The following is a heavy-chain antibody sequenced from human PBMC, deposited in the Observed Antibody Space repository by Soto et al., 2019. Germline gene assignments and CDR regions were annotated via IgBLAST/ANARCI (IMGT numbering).Heavy chain of an antibody. CDR2: INGAGSA. CDR1: GGSFSDYT. D-gene: IGHD3-10*01. Sequence: QVQLQQWGAGLLKPSETLSLTCAVSGGSFSDYTWTWIRQSPGKGLEWIGQINGAGSANYNPSLKKRVPISIGTSINDFFLTLPSGPAAATAVYYCARGLFSGTSSSGGWYFFDFWGQGTLVTVSS. CDR3: ARGLFSGTSSSGGWYFFDF. V-gene: IGHV4-34*01. J-gene: IGHJ4*02.